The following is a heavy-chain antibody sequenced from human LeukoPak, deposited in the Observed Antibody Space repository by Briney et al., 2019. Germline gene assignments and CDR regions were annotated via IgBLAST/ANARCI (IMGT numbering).Heavy chain of an antibody. J-gene: IGHJ3*02. V-gene: IGHV1-18*01. Sequence: ASVKVSCKASGYTFTSYGISWVRQAPGQGLEWMGWISAYNGNTNYAQKLQGRVTMTTDTSTSTAYMELRSLRSDDTAVYYCARDRQSSGWYGGAFDIWGQGTMVTVSS. CDR3: ARDRQSSGWYGGAFDI. CDR2: ISAYNGNT. CDR1: GYTFTSYG. D-gene: IGHD6-19*01.